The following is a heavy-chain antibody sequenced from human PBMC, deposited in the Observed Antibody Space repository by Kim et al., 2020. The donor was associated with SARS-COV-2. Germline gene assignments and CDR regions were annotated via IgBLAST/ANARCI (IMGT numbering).Heavy chain of an antibody. CDR3: ARVGSDFWSGYYLFDY. J-gene: IGHJ4*02. CDR1: GGSISSGDYY. CDR2: IYYSGST. Sequence: SETLSLTCTVSGGSISSGDYYWSWIRQPPGKGLEWIGYIYYSGSTYYNPSLKSQVTISVDTSKNQFSLKLSSVTAADTAVYYCARVGSDFWSGYYLFDYWGQGTLVTVSS. D-gene: IGHD3-3*01. V-gene: IGHV4-30-4*01.